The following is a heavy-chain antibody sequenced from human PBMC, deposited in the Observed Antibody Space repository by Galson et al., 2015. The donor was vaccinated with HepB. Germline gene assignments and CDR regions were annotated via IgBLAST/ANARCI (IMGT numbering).Heavy chain of an antibody. J-gene: IGHJ6*02. D-gene: IGHD2-2*02. V-gene: IGHV3-48*01. CDR3: ARGLLYHYYYYYGMDV. CDR2: IGRSSNTM. Sequence: SLRLSCAASGFTFSNYSINWVRQAPGKGLEWVSYIGRSSNTMYYADSVKGRFTISRDNAKNSLYLQMNSLRAEDTAVYYCARGLLYHYYYYYGMDVWGQGTTVTVSS. CDR1: GFTFSNYS.